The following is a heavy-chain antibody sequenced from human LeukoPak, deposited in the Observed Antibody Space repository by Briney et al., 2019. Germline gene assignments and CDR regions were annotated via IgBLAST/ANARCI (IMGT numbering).Heavy chain of an antibody. J-gene: IGHJ4*02. Sequence: ASVKVSCKASGYTFTDYGITWVRQAAGQGLEWRGWISADNDYTDYSQKLQGRVPMTTDTSTSTAYLELRSLRSDDTALYYCARVEVPAALLGFDYWRQGTLVTVSS. V-gene: IGHV1-18*01. D-gene: IGHD2-2*01. CDR1: GYTFTDYG. CDR2: ISADNDYT. CDR3: ARVEVPAALLGFDY.